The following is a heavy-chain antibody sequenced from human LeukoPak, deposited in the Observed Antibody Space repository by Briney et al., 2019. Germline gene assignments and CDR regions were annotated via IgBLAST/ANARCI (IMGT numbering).Heavy chain of an antibody. CDR3: VRDYQFIQEV. V-gene: IGHV3-74*01. CDR1: GFTFSNYW. CDR2: ISTDGKST. D-gene: IGHD2-2*01. Sequence: GGSLRLSCVASGFTFSNYWMLWVRQAPGKGLMWVSLISTDGKSTRYAESVKGRFTISRGNAKNALYLQMDILRVEDTALYFCVRDYQFIQEVWGQGTTVTVSS. J-gene: IGHJ6*02.